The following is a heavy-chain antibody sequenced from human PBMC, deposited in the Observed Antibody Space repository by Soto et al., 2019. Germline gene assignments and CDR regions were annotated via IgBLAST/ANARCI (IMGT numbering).Heavy chain of an antibody. CDR2: IYYSGST. V-gene: IGHV4-31*03. CDR3: AASSGGAVRNGMDV. CDR1: GGSISSGGYY. D-gene: IGHD3-10*01. Sequence: QVQLQESGPGLVKPSQTLSLTCTVSGGSISSGGYYWSWIRQHPGKGLEWIGYIYYSGSTYYNPSLKSRVTISVYTSKNQFSLKLSSVTAADTAVYYCAASSGGAVRNGMDVWGQGTTVTVSS. J-gene: IGHJ6*02.